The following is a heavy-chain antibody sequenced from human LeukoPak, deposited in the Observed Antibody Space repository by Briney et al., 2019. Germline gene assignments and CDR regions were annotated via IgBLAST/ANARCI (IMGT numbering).Heavy chain of an antibody. Sequence: GRSLRLSCAASGFTFGTYSMNWLRLAPGKGLEWVSSISPDSNYKYYVDSVKGRFTISRDNAKSSLYLQMNSLRAEDTAVYYCVRGGYRGFDYEYWGQGTLVTVSS. D-gene: IGHD5-12*01. V-gene: IGHV3-21*01. J-gene: IGHJ4*02. CDR2: ISPDSNYK. CDR1: GFTFGTYS. CDR3: VRGGYRGFDYEY.